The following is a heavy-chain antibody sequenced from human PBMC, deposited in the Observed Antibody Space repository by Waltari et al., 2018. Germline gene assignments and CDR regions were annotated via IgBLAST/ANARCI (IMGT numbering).Heavy chain of an antibody. D-gene: IGHD6-19*01. V-gene: IGHV4-39*01. CDR3: ARHESQWLVFDY. CDR2: IYYTGST. CDR1: GGSISRSSYY. Sequence: QLQLQESGPGLLKPSETLSLTCTVSGGSISRSSYYWGWIRQPPGKGLEWIGNIYYTGSTYYNPSLKSRVTISVATSKNQFSLKLRSVTAADTAVYYCARHESQWLVFDYWGQGTLVTVSS. J-gene: IGHJ4*02.